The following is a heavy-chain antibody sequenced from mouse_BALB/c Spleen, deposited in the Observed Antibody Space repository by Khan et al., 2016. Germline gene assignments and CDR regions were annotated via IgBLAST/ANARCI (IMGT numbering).Heavy chain of an antibody. CDR1: GFNIKDYY. Sequence: QLQQSGAELVRSGASVKLSCTASGFNIKDYYMHWVKQRPEQGLEWIGWIDPDNGDTEYAPTFQGKATMTADTSSNTAYLQLSSLTSEDTFFYYWNACDYNPVDYWGQGTSVTVSS. CDR2: IDPDNGDT. V-gene: IGHV14-4*02. CDR3: NACDYNPVDY. J-gene: IGHJ4*01. D-gene: IGHD2-4*01.